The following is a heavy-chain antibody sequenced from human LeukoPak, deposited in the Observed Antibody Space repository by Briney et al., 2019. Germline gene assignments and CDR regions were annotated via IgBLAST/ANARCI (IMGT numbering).Heavy chain of an antibody. Sequence: GESLQISCKGAGYGFTSCWIAWVRQMPRQGVEWMGIIYPDDSDTRYRPSFQGQVTISADKSISTAYLQWNTLKASDTAMYYCARGGGIYYSYMDVWGKGTTVTVSS. CDR3: ARGGGIYYSYMDV. D-gene: IGHD3-16*01. V-gene: IGHV5-51*01. CDR1: GYGFTSCW. J-gene: IGHJ6*03. CDR2: IYPDDSDT.